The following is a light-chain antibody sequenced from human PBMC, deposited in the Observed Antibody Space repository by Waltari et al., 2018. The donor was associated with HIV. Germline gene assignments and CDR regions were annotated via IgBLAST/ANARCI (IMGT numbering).Light chain of an antibody. CDR3: QQYRSTPGT. CDR2: GAS. CDR1: ESMTSTY. Sequence: EIVLTQSPDTLSLSPGERATLSCRATESMTSTYVAWYQQKPGQAPRLLIYGASSRATGIPDRFRGSGSGTDFTLTIRRLEPEDFAVYFCQQYRSTPGTFGQGTKVEIK. V-gene: IGKV3-20*01. J-gene: IGKJ1*01.